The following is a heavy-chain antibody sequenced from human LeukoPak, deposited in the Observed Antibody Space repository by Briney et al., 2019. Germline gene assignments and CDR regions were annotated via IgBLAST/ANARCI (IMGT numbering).Heavy chain of an antibody. Sequence: QSGGSLRLSCAAAGFSFISYGMHWVRQAPGKGLEWVGVISEDGRKKDYADSVKGRFTISRDNSKDTLYLQMNSLRAEDTAAYYCAKRPSDYGDYVSYFDYWGQGTLVTVSS. CDR2: ISEDGRKK. J-gene: IGHJ4*02. CDR3: AKRPSDYGDYVSYFDY. D-gene: IGHD4-17*01. CDR1: GFSFISYG. V-gene: IGHV3-30*18.